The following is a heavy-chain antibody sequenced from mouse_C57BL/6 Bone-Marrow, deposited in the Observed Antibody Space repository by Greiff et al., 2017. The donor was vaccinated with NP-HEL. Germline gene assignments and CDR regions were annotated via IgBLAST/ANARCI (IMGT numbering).Heavy chain of an antibody. CDR3: ARGDYGSSRFGYAMDY. Sequence: VKLMESGAELVKPGASVKISCKASGYAFSSYWMNWVKERPGKGLEWIGRIYPGDGDTKYNGKFKGKATLTADKSSSTAYMQVSSLTSEDSAVYFCARGDYGSSRFGYAMDYWGQGTAVTVSS. D-gene: IGHD1-1*01. CDR2: IYPGDGDT. V-gene: IGHV1-80*01. J-gene: IGHJ4*01. CDR1: GYAFSSYW.